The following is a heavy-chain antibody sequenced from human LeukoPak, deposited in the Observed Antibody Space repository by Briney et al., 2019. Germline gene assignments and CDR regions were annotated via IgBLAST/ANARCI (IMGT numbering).Heavy chain of an antibody. J-gene: IGHJ6*02. CDR3: ARLGGSSGYYGMDV. Sequence: ASVKVSCKASGYTFTSYDINWVRQATGQGLEWMGWMNPNSGNTGYAQKFQGRVTMARNTSISTAYMELSSLRSEDTAVYYCARLGGSSGYYGMDVWGQGTTVTVSS. CDR1: GYTFTSYD. D-gene: IGHD3-22*01. V-gene: IGHV1-8*01. CDR2: MNPNSGNT.